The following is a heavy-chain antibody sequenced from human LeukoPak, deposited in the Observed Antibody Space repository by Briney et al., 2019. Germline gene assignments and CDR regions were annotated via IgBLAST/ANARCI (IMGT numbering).Heavy chain of an antibody. J-gene: IGHJ5*02. V-gene: IGHV1-3*01. Sequence: ASVTVSCKASGYTFTIYAMHWVRQAPGQRLEWMGWINAGNGNTKYSQKFQGRVTITRDTSASTAYMELSSLRSEDTAVYYCARDRGYCSSTSCAGYWFDPWGQGTLVTVSS. D-gene: IGHD2-2*01. CDR2: INAGNGNT. CDR1: GYTFTIYA. CDR3: ARDRGYCSSTSCAGYWFDP.